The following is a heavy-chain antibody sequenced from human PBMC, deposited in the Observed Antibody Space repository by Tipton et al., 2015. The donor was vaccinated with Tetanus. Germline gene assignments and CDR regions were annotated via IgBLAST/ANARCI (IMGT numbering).Heavy chain of an antibody. D-gene: IGHD3-10*01. V-gene: IGHV4-39*01. Sequence: TLSLTCTVSGGSISSGNYYWGWIRQPPGKGLEWIGSLYFSGRTYYSPPLKSRVTISVDTPNNPFSLKLTSVTAADSAVYYCARHESLVGGSYDYWGQGTLVTVSS. CDR1: GGSISSGNYY. CDR3: ARHESLVGGSYDY. J-gene: IGHJ4*02. CDR2: LYFSGRT.